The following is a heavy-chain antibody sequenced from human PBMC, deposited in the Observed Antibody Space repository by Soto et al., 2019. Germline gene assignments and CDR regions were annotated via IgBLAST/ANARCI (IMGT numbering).Heavy chain of an antibody. D-gene: IGHD5-18*01. Sequence: GESLKISCEGSGYTFTSYYITWARQLPGKGLEWMGGIDPSDSYTTYNPSFRGHVTISADKSIRTAYLQWSSLEASDSGMYYCARGDTAVVHKGVDAWGQGTPVTVSS. J-gene: IGHJ6*02. CDR2: IDPSDSYT. V-gene: IGHV5-10-1*01. CDR1: GYTFTSYY. CDR3: ARGDTAVVHKGVDA.